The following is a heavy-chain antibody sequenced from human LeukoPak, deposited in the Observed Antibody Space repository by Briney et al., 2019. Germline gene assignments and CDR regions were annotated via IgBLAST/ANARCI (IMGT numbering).Heavy chain of an antibody. CDR3: AKVLGYYGSGSYYKEAYYYYYMDV. CDR2: IWYDGSNK. V-gene: IGHV3-33*06. Sequence: GGSLRLSCAASGFTFSSYGMHWDRQAPGKGLEWVAVIWYDGSNKYYADSVKGRFTISRDNSKNTLYLQMNSLRAEDTAVYYCAKVLGYYGSGSYYKEAYYYYYMDVWGKGTTVTVSS. CDR1: GFTFSSYG. J-gene: IGHJ6*03. D-gene: IGHD3-10*01.